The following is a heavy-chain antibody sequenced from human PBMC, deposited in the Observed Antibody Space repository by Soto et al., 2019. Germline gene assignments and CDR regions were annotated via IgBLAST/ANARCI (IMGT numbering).Heavy chain of an antibody. Sequence: SETLSLTCAVYGGSFSGYYWSWIRQPPGKGLEWIGEINHSGSTNYNPSLKSRVTISVDTSKNQFSLKLSSVTAADTAVYYCARGSSEYNRFDPWGQGTLVTVSS. CDR2: INHSGST. V-gene: IGHV4-34*01. D-gene: IGHD6-19*01. J-gene: IGHJ5*02. CDR1: GGSFSGYY. CDR3: ARGSSEYNRFDP.